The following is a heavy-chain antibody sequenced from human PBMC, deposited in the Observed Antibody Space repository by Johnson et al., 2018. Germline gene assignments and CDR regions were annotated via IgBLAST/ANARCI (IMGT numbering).Heavy chain of an antibody. Sequence: VQLVQSGGGLVQPGGSLRLSCTASGFTFSTYWMSWVRQAPGKGLEWVGRIKSKTDGGTTDYAAPVKGSFTFSRDDSKNTLFLQMNSRKIEETAVYYCTSDVAVADKRDDAFDMWGQGTRVTVSS. CDR3: TSDVAVADKRDDAFDM. CDR2: IKSKTDGGTT. J-gene: IGHJ3*02. V-gene: IGHV3-15*01. CDR1: GFTFSTYW. D-gene: IGHD2-15*01.